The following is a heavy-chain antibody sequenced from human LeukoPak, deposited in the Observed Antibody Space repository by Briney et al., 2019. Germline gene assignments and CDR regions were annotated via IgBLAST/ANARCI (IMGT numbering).Heavy chain of an antibody. CDR2: INSDGSST. CDR3: AKSYDFWSGYQFDY. Sequence: GGSLRLSCAASGFTFSSYWMHWVRQAPGKGLVWVSRINSDGSSTSYADSVKGRFTISRDNTKNTLYLQMNSLRAEDTAVYYCAKSYDFWSGYQFDYWGQGTLVTVSS. D-gene: IGHD3-3*01. CDR1: GFTFSSYW. J-gene: IGHJ4*02. V-gene: IGHV3-74*01.